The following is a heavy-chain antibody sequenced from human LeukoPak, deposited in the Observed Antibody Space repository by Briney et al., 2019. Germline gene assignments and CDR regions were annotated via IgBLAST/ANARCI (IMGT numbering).Heavy chain of an antibody. Sequence: PSETLSLTCTVSGGSVSSGSYYWSWIRQPPGKGLEWIGYIYYSGSTNYNSSLKSRVTISVDTSKNQFSLKLSSVTAADTAVYYCARGAGLDYWGQGTLVTVSS. CDR2: IYYSGST. J-gene: IGHJ4*02. CDR3: ARGAGLDY. CDR1: GGSVSSGSYY. V-gene: IGHV4-61*01.